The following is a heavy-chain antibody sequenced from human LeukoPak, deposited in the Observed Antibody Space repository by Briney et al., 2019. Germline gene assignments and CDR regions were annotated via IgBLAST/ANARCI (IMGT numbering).Heavy chain of an antibody. CDR2: IRYDGSDK. J-gene: IGHJ3*02. CDR1: GFTLRSYG. V-gene: IGHV3-30*02. CDR3: ARDELGDILTGYPDALDI. D-gene: IGHD3-9*01. Sequence: GGSLRLSCVASGFTLRSYGMHWARQAPGKGLEWVAFIRYDGSDKYYADSVKGRFTISRDNSKNTLYLLMNRLRAEDTAVYYCARDELGDILTGYPDALDIWGQGTMVTVSS.